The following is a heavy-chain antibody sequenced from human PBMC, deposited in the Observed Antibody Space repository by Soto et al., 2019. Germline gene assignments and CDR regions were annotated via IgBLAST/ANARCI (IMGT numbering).Heavy chain of an antibody. J-gene: IGHJ6*02. Sequence: EASVKVSCKASGGTFSSYAISWVRQAPGQGLEWMGGIIPIFGTANYAQKFQGRVTITADESTSTAYMELSSLRSEDTAVYYCARANTLLWFGTPYYYYGMDVWGQGTTVTVSS. CDR3: ARANTLLWFGTPYYYYGMDV. V-gene: IGHV1-69*13. CDR2: IIPIFGTA. CDR1: GGTFSSYA. D-gene: IGHD3-10*01.